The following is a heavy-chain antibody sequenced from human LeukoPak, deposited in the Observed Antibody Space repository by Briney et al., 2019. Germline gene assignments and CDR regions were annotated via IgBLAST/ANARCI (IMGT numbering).Heavy chain of an antibody. V-gene: IGHV3-64D*06. CDR2: ISPDGTST. D-gene: IGHD5-12*01. CDR3: VKDSGIVATITFDY. Sequence: GGSLRLSCSASGFTFSAYAMHWVRQAPGKRLEYVSAISPDGTSTYYADSVRGRFSISRDNSKYTLYLQMSSLRAEDTAVYYCVKDSGIVATITFDYWGQGTLVTVSS. CDR1: GFTFSAYA. J-gene: IGHJ4*02.